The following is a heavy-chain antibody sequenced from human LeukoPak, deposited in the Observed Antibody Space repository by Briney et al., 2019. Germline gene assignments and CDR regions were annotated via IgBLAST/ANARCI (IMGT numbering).Heavy chain of an antibody. CDR1: GITFSSYP. J-gene: IGHJ4*02. CDR3: ARDPTYYLRYGYFDS. D-gene: IGHD1-26*01. V-gene: IGHV3-30*04. Sequence: PGGSLRLSCAASGITFSSYPMHWVRQAPGKGLEWVAVISYDGSNKYYADSVKGRFTISRDNSKNTLYLQMNSLRAEDTAVYYCARDPTYYLRYGYFDSWGQGTLVTVSS. CDR2: ISYDGSNK.